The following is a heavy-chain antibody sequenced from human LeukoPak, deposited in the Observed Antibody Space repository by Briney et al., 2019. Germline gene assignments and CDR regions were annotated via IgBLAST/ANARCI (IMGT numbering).Heavy chain of an antibody. Sequence: GGSLRLSCAASGFTFSSYSMNWVRQAPGKGQDWVSYISISSSTIYYAHPVKGRFTISRDNAKNSLYLQMNRLRAEDTAVYYCARAQTVTTLVLDYFDYWGQGTLVTVSS. CDR3: ARAQTVTTLVLDYFDY. CDR2: ISISSSTI. D-gene: IGHD4-17*01. CDR1: GFTFSSYS. V-gene: IGHV3-48*01. J-gene: IGHJ4*02.